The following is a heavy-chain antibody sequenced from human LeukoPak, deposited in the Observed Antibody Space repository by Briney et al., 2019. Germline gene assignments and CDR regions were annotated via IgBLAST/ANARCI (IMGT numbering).Heavy chain of an antibody. D-gene: IGHD3-10*01. Sequence: GGSLRLSCAASGFTFSSYGMHWVRQAPGKGLEWVAFIRYDGSNKYYADSVKGRFTISRDNSKNTLYLQMNSLRAEDTAVYYCAKEPPNYGSGSYFDYRGQGTLVTVSS. CDR2: IRYDGSNK. CDR3: AKEPPNYGSGSYFDY. J-gene: IGHJ4*02. V-gene: IGHV3-30*02. CDR1: GFTFSSYG.